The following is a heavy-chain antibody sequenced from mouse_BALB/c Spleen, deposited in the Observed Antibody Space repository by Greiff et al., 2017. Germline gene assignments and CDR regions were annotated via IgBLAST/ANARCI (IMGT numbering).Heavy chain of an antibody. CDR2: ISSGGSYT. V-gene: IGHV5-6*02. Sequence: EVMLVESGGDLVKPGGSLKLSCAASGFTFSSYGMSWVRQTPDKRLEWVATISSGGSYTYYPDSVKGRFTITRDKATTTPYLQLSSLKSEDTAVYYCARKDHNPRMDYWGQGTLVTV. J-gene: IGHJ4*01. CDR3: ARKDHNPRMDY. CDR1: GFTFSSYG. D-gene: IGHD6-1*01.